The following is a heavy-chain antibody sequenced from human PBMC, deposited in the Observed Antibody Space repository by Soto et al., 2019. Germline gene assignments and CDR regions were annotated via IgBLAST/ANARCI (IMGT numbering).Heavy chain of an antibody. CDR1: GYTFTSYG. Sequence: ASVKVSCKASGYTFTSYGISWVRQAPGQGLEWMGWISAYNDNTNYAQKFQDRVTMATDTSTTTAYMELRSLRSDDTAVYYCARLYGSGSFGYCGQGTQVTVSS. J-gene: IGHJ4*02. D-gene: IGHD3-10*01. CDR2: ISAYNDNT. CDR3: ARLYGSGSFGY. V-gene: IGHV1-18*01.